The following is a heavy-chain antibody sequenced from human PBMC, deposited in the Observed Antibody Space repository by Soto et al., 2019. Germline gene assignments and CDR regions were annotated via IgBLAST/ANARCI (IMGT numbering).Heavy chain of an antibody. CDR1: GFILRNYW. CDR2: IEEDGSEK. V-gene: IGHV3-7*01. Sequence: GGSLRLSCADSGFILRNYWMSWVRQAPGMGLQWVASIEEDGSEKYYVDPVKGRFTISRENAKNTLYLQMNSLRAEDTAVYYCARGRSGYSSGWYVFDYWGQGTLVTVSS. CDR3: ARGRSGYSSGWYVFDY. J-gene: IGHJ4*02. D-gene: IGHD6-19*01.